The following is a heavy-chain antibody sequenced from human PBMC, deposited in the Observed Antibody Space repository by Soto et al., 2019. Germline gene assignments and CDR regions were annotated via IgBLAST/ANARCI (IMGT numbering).Heavy chain of an antibody. D-gene: IGHD2-8*02. CDR1: GFNVSSTS. J-gene: IGHJ5*02. CDR3: ERHVWSQS. Sequence: GRSLRLSCAACGFNVSSTSMNWARQAPGKGLEWLSLIHSDANTKYADSVNGQFTVSRDSAENKFYLQMNSLRAEDTAVYYCERHVWSQSWGQGTLVTVSS. V-gene: IGHV3-53*01. CDR2: IHSDANT.